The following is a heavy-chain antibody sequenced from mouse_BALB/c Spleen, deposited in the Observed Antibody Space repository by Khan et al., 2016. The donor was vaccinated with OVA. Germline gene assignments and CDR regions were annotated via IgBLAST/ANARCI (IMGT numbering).Heavy chain of an antibody. Sequence: EVELVASGGGLVEPGGSLELSCAASGFTFSSFVMSWVRQTPEKRLEWVATISSAATYTYYPDSIKGRFTISRDNAKNTLYLHMHSLRSDDTAIYYCTNGNYGWFAYWGLGTLVTVST. CDR2: ISSAATYT. V-gene: IGHV5-9-1*01. CDR1: GFTFSSFV. CDR3: TNGNYGWFAY. J-gene: IGHJ3*01. D-gene: IGHD2-1*01.